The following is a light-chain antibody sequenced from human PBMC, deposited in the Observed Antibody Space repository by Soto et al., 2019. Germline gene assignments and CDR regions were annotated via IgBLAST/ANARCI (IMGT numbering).Light chain of an antibody. CDR1: QSVSSSY. J-gene: IGKJ2*01. Sequence: EIVLTQSPGTLSLSPGERATLSCRASQSVSSSYLAWYQQKPGQAPRLLIYGASSRATGMPDRFSGSGSGTVFTLTISRLEPEDYAVYYCQQYGSSPQTFRQGTKLEI. CDR3: QQYGSSPQT. CDR2: GAS. V-gene: IGKV3-20*01.